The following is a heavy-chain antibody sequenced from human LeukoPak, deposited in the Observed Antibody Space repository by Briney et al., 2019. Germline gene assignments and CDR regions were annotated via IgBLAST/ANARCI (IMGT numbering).Heavy chain of an antibody. Sequence: GGSLRLSCAASGFTFSSYAMSWVRQAPGKGLEGVSAISGSGGSTYYADSVKGRFTISRDNSKNTLYLQMNSLRAEDTAVYYCAKDRAAVAGGKIDYWGQGTLVTVSS. J-gene: IGHJ4*02. CDR2: ISGSGGST. V-gene: IGHV3-23*01. D-gene: IGHD6-19*01. CDR3: AKDRAAVAGGKIDY. CDR1: GFTFSSYA.